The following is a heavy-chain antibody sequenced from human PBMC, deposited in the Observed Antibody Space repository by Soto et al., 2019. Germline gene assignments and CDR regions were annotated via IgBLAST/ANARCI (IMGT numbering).Heavy chain of an antibody. D-gene: IGHD3-3*01. Sequence: RASVKVSCKASGGTFSSYAISWVRQAPGQGLEWMGGIIPIFGTANYAQKFQGRVTITADKSTSTAYMELSSLRSEDTAVYYCARSQYYDFWSGSPYYYYYGMDVWGQGTTVTVSS. CDR1: GGTFSSYA. CDR2: IIPIFGTA. CDR3: ARSQYYDFWSGSPYYYYYGMDV. V-gene: IGHV1-69*06. J-gene: IGHJ6*02.